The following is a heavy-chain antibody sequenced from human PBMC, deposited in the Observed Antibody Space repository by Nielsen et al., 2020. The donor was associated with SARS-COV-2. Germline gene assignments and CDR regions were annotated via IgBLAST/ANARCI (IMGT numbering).Heavy chain of an antibody. CDR2: IWYDGSNK. Sequence: LSLTCAASGFTFSSYGMHWVRQAPGKGLEWVAVIWYDGSNKYYADSVKGRFTISRDNSKNTLYLQMNSLKTEDTAVYYCTTLGYSYGLIDYWGQGTLVTVSS. CDR3: TTLGYSYGLIDY. J-gene: IGHJ4*02. V-gene: IGHV3-33*01. CDR1: GFTFSSYG. D-gene: IGHD5-18*01.